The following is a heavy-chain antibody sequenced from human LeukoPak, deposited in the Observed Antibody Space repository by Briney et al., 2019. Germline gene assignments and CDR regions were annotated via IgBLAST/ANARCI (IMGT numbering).Heavy chain of an antibody. D-gene: IGHD3-3*01. CDR2: ISWNSGTL. J-gene: IGHJ6*01. Sequence: GGSLRLSCAASGFTIDDTFDDYAMDWVRQAPGKGLEWVSGISWNSGTLVYADSVRGRFTISRDNAQNLLYLEMNSLRPDDTAVFYCEKEIGSVKLFFAMDVGGRAPRPPSPQ. V-gene: IGHV3-9*01. CDR3: EKEIGSVKLFFAMDV. CDR1: GFTIDDTFDDYA.